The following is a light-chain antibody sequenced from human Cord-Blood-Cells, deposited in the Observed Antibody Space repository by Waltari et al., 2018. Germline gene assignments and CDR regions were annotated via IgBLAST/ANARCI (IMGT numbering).Light chain of an antibody. CDR1: SSNIGSNY. Sequence: QSVLTQPPSASGTPGQRVTISCSGSSSNIGSNYVYWYQQLPGTAPKLLIYRKNQRPSGVPDRFSGSKSGTSASLTISGRRSEDEADYYCAAWDDSLSGRVFGGGTKLTVL. CDR2: RKN. V-gene: IGLV1-47*01. J-gene: IGLJ3*02. CDR3: AAWDDSLSGRV.